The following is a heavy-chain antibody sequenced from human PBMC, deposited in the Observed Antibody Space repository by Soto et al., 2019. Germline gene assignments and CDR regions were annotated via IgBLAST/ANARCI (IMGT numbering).Heavy chain of an antibody. CDR1: GFTFSSYA. CDR3: AKASYGGYDF. V-gene: IGHV3-23*01. D-gene: IGHD4-17*01. CDR2: ITGRGGST. Sequence: GGSRRRACAASGFTFSSYAMSWGRQAPGRGREWDSAITGRGGSTYFEDSVTGRCTISRGNSNNKLYRQMTSQRAKYQAVDYGAKASYGGYDFWGQGTRVTVSS. J-gene: IGHJ4*02.